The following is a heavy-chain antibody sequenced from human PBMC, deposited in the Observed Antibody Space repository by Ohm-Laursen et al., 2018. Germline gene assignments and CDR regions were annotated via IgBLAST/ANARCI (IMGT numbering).Heavy chain of an antibody. Sequence: SLRLSCAASGFTFSSYAMSWVRQAPGKGLEWVSAISSSGGSTYYADSVKGRFTISRDNSKNTLHLQMNSLRAEDTAVYYCARAGGGSGYYYFDYWGQGTLVTVSS. D-gene: IGHD3-22*01. V-gene: IGHV3-23*01. J-gene: IGHJ4*02. CDR1: GFTFSSYA. CDR2: ISSSGGST. CDR3: ARAGGGSGYYYFDY.